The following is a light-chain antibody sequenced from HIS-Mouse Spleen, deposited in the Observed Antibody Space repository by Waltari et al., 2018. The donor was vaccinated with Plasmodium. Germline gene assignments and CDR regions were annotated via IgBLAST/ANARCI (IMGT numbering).Light chain of an antibody. V-gene: IGKV1-5*03. Sequence: DIQMTQSPSTLSASVGDRVTITCRASKSISSWLAWYQQKTGKAPKLLIYKASSLESGVPLRFSGSGSGTEFTLTISSLQPDDFATYYCQQYNSYSWTFGQGTKVEIK. CDR3: QQYNSYSWT. CDR1: KSISSW. CDR2: KAS. J-gene: IGKJ1*01.